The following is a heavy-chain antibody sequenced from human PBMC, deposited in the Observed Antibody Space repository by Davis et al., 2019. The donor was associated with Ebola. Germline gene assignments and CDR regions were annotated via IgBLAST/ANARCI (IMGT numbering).Heavy chain of an antibody. J-gene: IGHJ6*02. D-gene: IGHD1-1*01. CDR1: GYTFTSYI. V-gene: IGHV1-18*04. CDR2: ISAYNGNT. CDR3: ARDGRMPRMLYGMDV. Sequence: AASVKVSCKASGYTFTSYIITWVRQAPGQGLEWMGWISAYNGNTKYAQKLQDRVTMTTDTSTSTAYMELRSLRSDDTAVYYCARDGRMPRMLYGMDVWGQGTTVTVSS.